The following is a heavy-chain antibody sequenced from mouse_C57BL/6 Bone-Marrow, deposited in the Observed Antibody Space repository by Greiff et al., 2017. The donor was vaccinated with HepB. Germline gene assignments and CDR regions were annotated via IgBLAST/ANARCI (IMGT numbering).Heavy chain of an antibody. J-gene: IGHJ1*03. V-gene: IGHV1-81*01. CDR2: IYPRSGNT. CDR1: GYTFTSYG. CDR3: ARAVLRYFDV. D-gene: IGHD1-1*01. Sequence: QVQLEESGAELARPGASVKLSCKASGYTFTSYGISWVKQRTGQGLEWIGEIYPRSGNTYYNEKFKGKATLTADKSSSTAYMELRSLTSEDSAVYFCARAVLRYFDVWGTGTTVTVSS.